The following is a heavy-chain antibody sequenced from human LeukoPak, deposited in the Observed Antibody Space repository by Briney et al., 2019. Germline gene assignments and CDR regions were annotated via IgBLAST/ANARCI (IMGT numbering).Heavy chain of an antibody. CDR3: AKDHSSPSHYYFDY. D-gene: IGHD6-13*01. CDR1: GVTLSTYA. V-gene: IGHV3-23*01. J-gene: IGHJ4*02. CDR2: VSSSGSGDNT. Sequence: GGSLRLSCAASGVTLSTYAMSWARQAPGKGLEWVSGVSSSGSGDNTYYADSVKGRFTISRDSSKNTLFLHMNTLRAEDTAIYYCAKDHSSPSHYYFDYWGQGTLVTVSS.